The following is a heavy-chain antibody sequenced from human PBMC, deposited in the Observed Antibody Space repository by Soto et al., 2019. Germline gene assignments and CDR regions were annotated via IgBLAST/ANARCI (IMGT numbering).Heavy chain of an antibody. V-gene: IGHV3-33*01. D-gene: IGHD1-26*01. Sequence: QVQLVESGGGVVQPGRSLRLSCAASGFRFSGFGMHWVRQAPGKGLEWVAILRYDGSNKYYADSVKGRFTISRDNSQNTLYLQMDSLRVEDTAVYYCVRDGVGATTFYGYFDYWGQGILVTVSS. CDR3: VRDGVGATTFYGYFDY. J-gene: IGHJ4*02. CDR1: GFRFSGFG. CDR2: LRYDGSNK.